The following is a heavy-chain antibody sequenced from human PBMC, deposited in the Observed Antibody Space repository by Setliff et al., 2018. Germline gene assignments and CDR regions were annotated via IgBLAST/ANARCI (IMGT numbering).Heavy chain of an antibody. V-gene: IGHV4-34*01. CDR3: ARSPITIFGVVLHPLDY. CDR2: INHSGST. CDR1: GLTITNYY. Sequence: PGGSLRLSCAASGLTITNYYMDWIRQPPGKGLEWIGEINHSGSTNYNPSLKSRVTISVDTSKNQFSLKLSSVTAADTAVYYCARSPITIFGVVLHPLDYWGQGTLVTVSS. D-gene: IGHD3-3*01. J-gene: IGHJ4*02.